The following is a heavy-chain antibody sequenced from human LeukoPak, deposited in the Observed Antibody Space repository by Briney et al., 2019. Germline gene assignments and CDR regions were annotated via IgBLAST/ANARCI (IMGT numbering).Heavy chain of an antibody. V-gene: IGHV4-30-4*01. CDR3: ARGGSSVWFDP. CDR1: GGSISSGDYY. Sequence: SETLPLTCTVSGGSISSGDYYWSWIRQPPGKGLEWIGYIYYSGSTYYNPSLKSRVTISVDRSKNQFSLKLSSVTAADTAVYYCARGGSSVWFDPWGQGTLVTVSS. D-gene: IGHD6-6*01. CDR2: IYYSGST. J-gene: IGHJ5*02.